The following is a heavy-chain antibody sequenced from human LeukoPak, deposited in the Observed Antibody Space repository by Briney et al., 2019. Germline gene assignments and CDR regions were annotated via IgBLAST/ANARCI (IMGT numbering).Heavy chain of an antibody. CDR2: ISGRGNYV. CDR1: GFTFRDYF. CDR3: ARSGIGATEIDY. Sequence: GGSLRLSCAASGFTFRDYFMSWVRQAPGKGLEWLSYISGRGNYVDYAESLKGRITISRDNAKNSLYLQMNSLRAEDTAVYYCARSGIGATEIDYWGQGTLVTVSS. V-gene: IGHV3-11*06. J-gene: IGHJ4*02. D-gene: IGHD6-13*01.